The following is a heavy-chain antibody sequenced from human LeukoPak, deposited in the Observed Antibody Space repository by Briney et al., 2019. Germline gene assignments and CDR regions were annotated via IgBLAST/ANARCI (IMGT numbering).Heavy chain of an antibody. CDR1: GFTFSSYA. Sequence: GGSLRLSCAASGFTFSSYAMHWVRQAPGKGLEWVAVISYDGSNKYCAGSVKGRFTISRDNSKNTLYLQMNSLRAEDTAVYYCARDGGSNLYYFDYWGQGTLVTVSS. CDR2: ISYDGSNK. CDR3: ARDGGSNLYYFDY. D-gene: IGHD4-11*01. J-gene: IGHJ4*02. V-gene: IGHV3-30*04.